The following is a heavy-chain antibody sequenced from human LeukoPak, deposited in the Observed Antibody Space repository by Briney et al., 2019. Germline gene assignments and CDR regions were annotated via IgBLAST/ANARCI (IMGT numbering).Heavy chain of an antibody. CDR1: GLTFSNYG. V-gene: IGHV3-30*02. D-gene: IGHD4-17*01. Sequence: GGSLRLSCAAAGLTFSNYGMHWVRQAPGKGLQWVAYIRYDGRNKYSADSVKGRFTIYRDNSKSTLYLQMNSLRPEDTAVYYCAKDRGLDYGDRRHFDYWGQGTLVTVSS. CDR2: IRYDGRNK. J-gene: IGHJ4*02. CDR3: AKDRGLDYGDRRHFDY.